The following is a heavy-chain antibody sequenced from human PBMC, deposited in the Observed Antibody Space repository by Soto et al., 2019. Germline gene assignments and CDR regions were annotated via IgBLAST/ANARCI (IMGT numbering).Heavy chain of an antibody. CDR3: GRVFSMVVGAPGY. V-gene: IGHV1-3*01. D-gene: IGHD3-22*01. J-gene: IGHJ4*02. CDR2: INAGFVDT. Sequence: ASVKVSCKASGYTFTSYAMHWVRQAPGQRFGWLGWINAGFVDTKYSKDFRGRVTFPGDTSGSTAYMELSSLSFEDTVVYYWGRVFSMVVGAPGYWGQGTLVTVSS. CDR1: GYTFTSYA.